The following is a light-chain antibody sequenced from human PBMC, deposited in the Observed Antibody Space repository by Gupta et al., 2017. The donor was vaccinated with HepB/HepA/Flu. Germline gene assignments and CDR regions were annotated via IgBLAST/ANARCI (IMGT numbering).Light chain of an antibody. CDR2: KVS. Sequence: DVVMPQSPLPLPVTLGKPASISCRSSQSRVDSDGNTYLHWFQQRPGQSPRRLIYKVSNRDFGVPDSFSGSGSGTDFTLKISSVDAKNVGVYYCKQCKHWLWTFGQGTKVEIK. CDR3: KQCKHWLWT. CDR1: QSRVDSDGNTY. J-gene: IGKJ1*01. V-gene: IGKV2-30*01.